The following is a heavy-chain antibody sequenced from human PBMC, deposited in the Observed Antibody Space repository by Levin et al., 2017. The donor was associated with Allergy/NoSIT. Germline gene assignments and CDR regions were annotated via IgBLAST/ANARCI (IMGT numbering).Heavy chain of an antibody. J-gene: IGHJ3*01. CDR3: ATTAHDRYSFGGAVDV. Sequence: PGGSLRLSCAASGIAFSTYGMHWVRQAPGKGLEWVAIIWYDGTHKYYADSVKGRFTISRDNSKNTLYLQMNGLRAEDTAIYYCATTAHDRYSFGGAVDVWRQGTIVTVSS. CDR1: GIAFSTYG. V-gene: IGHV3-33*01. CDR2: IWYDGTHK. D-gene: IGHD5-18*01.